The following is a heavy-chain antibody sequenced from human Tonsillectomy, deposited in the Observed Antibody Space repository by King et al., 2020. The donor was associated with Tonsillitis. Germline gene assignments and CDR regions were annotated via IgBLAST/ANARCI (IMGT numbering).Heavy chain of an antibody. CDR3: AKDMGDTAMDFDS. CDR1: GFTFSRYA. Sequence: VQLVESGGGLVQPGGSLRLSCAASGFTFSRYAMSWVRQAPGKGLEWVAAVTGSGSSTFYVDSVKGRFTISRDNSENTLYLQMSSLRGEDTAVYYCAKDMGDTAMDFDSWGQGTLVTVSS. V-gene: IGHV3-23*04. CDR2: VTGSGSST. J-gene: IGHJ4*02. D-gene: IGHD5-18*01.